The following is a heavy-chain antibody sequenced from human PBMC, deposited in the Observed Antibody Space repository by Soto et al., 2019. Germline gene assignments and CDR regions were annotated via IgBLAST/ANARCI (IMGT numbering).Heavy chain of an antibody. J-gene: IGHJ6*02. D-gene: IGHD3-3*01. Sequence: GGSLRLSCAASGFTFSSYAMSWVRQAPGKGLEWVSAISGSGGSTYYADSVKGRFTISRDNSKNTLYLQMNSLRAEDTAVYYCAKESAPYYDFWSGYYGRPYYYCDGMDVWAQGTTVTVS. V-gene: IGHV3-23*01. CDR2: ISGSGGST. CDR3: AKESAPYYDFWSGYYGRPYYYCDGMDV. CDR1: GFTFSSYA.